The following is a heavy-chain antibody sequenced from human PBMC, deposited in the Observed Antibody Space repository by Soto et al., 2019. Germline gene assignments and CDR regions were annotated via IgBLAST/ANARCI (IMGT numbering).Heavy chain of an antibody. CDR3: VKDGKAARPGWFDP. CDR2: VRWNGDII. Sequence: DVQLVESGGGLVQPGRSLRLSCSASGFTFEDYAMHRVRQVPGKGLEWVSGVRWNGDIIGYADSVKGRFTISRDNAKNFLFLQMNSLRLDDTALYYCVKDGKAARPGWFDPWGQGTLVTVSS. J-gene: IGHJ5*02. D-gene: IGHD6-6*01. CDR1: GFTFEDYA. V-gene: IGHV3-9*01.